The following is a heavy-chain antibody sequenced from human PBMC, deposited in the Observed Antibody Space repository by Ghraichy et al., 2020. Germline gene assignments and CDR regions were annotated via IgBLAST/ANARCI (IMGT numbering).Heavy chain of an antibody. J-gene: IGHJ4*02. D-gene: IGHD1-14*01. V-gene: IGHV3-74*01. CDR2: ISSDGST. CDR3: ARAVPAGLADY. CDR1: GFTFSSYW. Sequence: GGSLRLSCAASGFTFSSYWMHWVRQAPGKGLVWVSRISSDGSTSYADSVKGRFTMSRDNAKDTLYLQMNSLRAEDTAVYYCARAVPAGLADYWGQGTLVTVSS.